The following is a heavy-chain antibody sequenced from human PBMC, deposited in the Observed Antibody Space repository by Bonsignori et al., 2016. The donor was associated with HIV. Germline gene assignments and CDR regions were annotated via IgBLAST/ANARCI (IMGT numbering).Heavy chain of an antibody. CDR2: FNPKNGVT. J-gene: IGHJ1*01. CDR1: GYPFSDYY. Sequence: QEQLVQSGAEVKKPGASVKVSCKTSGYPFSDYYIHWLRQAPGHGLEWMGRFNPKNGVTDYAQKFQGRVSLTKDTSVTTVYLEVRSLRSDDTAVYYCARNFRVSIIRAADVWGQGTPV. CDR3: ARNFRVSIIRAADV. D-gene: IGHD5/OR15-5a*01. V-gene: IGHV1-2*06.